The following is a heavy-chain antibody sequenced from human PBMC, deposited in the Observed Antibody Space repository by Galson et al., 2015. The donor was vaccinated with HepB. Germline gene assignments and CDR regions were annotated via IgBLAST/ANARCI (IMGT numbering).Heavy chain of an antibody. CDR1: GFTFSTYW. CDR3: AGVPCGSISCWFDP. V-gene: IGHV3-7*01. D-gene: IGHD2-2*01. Sequence: SLRLSCAASGFTFSTYWMGWVRQAPGKGLEWVANIRQDGSDKYYVDSVKGRFTISRDNAKNSLLLQMNSLRAEDTAVYYCAGVPCGSISCWFDPRGPGTLVTVSS. J-gene: IGHJ5*02. CDR2: IRQDGSDK.